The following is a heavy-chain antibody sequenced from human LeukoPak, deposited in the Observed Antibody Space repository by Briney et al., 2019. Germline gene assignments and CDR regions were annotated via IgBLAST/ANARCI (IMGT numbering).Heavy chain of an antibody. CDR3: ARDRGRLQAWYFDL. V-gene: IGHV3-74*01. D-gene: IGHD3-10*01. CDR1: GFTFSSNW. J-gene: IGHJ2*01. CDR2: INSDGSST. Sequence: PGGSLRLSCAASGFTFSSNWMHWVRQAPGKGLVWVSRINSDGSSTNYADSVKGRFTISRDNAKNTLYLQMNSLRAEDTAVYYCARDRGRLQAWYFDLWGRGTLVTVSS.